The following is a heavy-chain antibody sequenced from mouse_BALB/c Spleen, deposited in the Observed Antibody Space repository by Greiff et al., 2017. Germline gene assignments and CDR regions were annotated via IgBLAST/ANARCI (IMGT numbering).Heavy chain of an antibody. V-gene: IGHV5-6-5*01. CDR3: AREAYYGNPYWYFDV. Sequence: EVQGVESGGGLVKPGGSLKLSCAASGFTFSSYAMSWVRQTPEKRLEWVASISSGGSTYYPDSVKGRFTISRDNARNILYLQMSSLRSEDTAMYYCAREAYYGNPYWYFDVWGAGTTVTVSS. J-gene: IGHJ1*01. D-gene: IGHD2-10*01. CDR2: ISSGGST. CDR1: GFTFSSYA.